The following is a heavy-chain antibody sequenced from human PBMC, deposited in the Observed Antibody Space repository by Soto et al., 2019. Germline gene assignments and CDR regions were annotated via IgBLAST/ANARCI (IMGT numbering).Heavy chain of an antibody. V-gene: IGHV3-72*01. D-gene: IGHD3-10*01. CDR3: ARGSEDNGNILDY. CDR2: IKNKAKSYTT. J-gene: IGHJ4*02. CDR1: GFTFSDHY. Sequence: EVRLVESGGGLVQPRGSLRLSCAASGFTFSDHYMTWVRQAPGKGLEWVGRIKNKAKSYTTDYGASVKGRVTVSRDDSENSLFLQLNSLKTEDTAVYYCARGSEDNGNILDYWGQGTLVTVSS.